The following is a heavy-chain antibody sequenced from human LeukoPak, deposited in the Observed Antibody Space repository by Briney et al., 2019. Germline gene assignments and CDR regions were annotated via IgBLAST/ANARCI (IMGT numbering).Heavy chain of an antibody. V-gene: IGHV4-38-2*02. CDR3: ARGGTYYYDSSGYYN. D-gene: IGHD3-22*01. CDR1: GYSISSGYY. CDR2: IYHSGST. Sequence: SETLSLTCTVSGYSISSGYYWGWIRQPPGKGLEWIGSIYHSGSTYYNPSLKSRVTISVDTSKNQFSLKLSSVTAADTAVYYCARGGTYYYDSSGYYNWGQGTLVTVSP. J-gene: IGHJ4*02.